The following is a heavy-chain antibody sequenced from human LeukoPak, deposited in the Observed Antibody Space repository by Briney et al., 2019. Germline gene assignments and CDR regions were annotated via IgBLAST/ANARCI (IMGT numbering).Heavy chain of an antibody. D-gene: IGHD3-10*01. CDR1: GFTFSSYA. J-gene: IGHJ4*02. CDR3: ARDRALGARLEGVNPSFDY. CDR2: ISYDGSNK. Sequence: PGGSLRLSCAASGFTFSSYAMHWVRQAPGKGLEWVAVISYDGSNKYYADSVKGRFTISRDNSKNTLYLQMNSLRAEDTAVYYCARDRALGARLEGVNPSFDYWGQGTLVTVSS. V-gene: IGHV3-30*04.